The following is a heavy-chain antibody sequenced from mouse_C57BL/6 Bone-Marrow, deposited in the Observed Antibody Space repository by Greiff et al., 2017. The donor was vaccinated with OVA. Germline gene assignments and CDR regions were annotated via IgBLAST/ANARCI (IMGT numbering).Heavy chain of an antibody. D-gene: IGHD1-1*01. CDR3: ARATTVVARYCDV. V-gene: IGHV1-50*01. CDR1: GYTFTSYW. CDR2: IDPSDSYT. J-gene: IGHJ1*03. Sequence: QVQLQQPGAELVKPGASVKLSCKASGYTFTSYWMQWVKQRPGQGLEWIGEIDPSDSYTNYNQKFKGKATLTVDTSSSTAYMQLSSLTSEDSAVYYCARATTVVARYCDVWGTGTTVTVSS.